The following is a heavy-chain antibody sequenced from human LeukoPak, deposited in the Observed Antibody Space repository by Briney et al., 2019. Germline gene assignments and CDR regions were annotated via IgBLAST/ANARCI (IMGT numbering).Heavy chain of an antibody. CDR2: INPSGGST. J-gene: IGHJ4*02. D-gene: IGHD5-24*01. CDR1: GYTFTSYY. Sequence: ASVKVSCKASGYTFTSYYVQWVRQAPGQGPKWMGQINPSGGSTSYAQNFQGRVTMTRDTSTSTVYMELSSLRSEDTAVYYCARRSRDGYNRFDYWGQGTLVTVSS. CDR3: ARRSRDGYNRFDY. V-gene: IGHV1-46*01.